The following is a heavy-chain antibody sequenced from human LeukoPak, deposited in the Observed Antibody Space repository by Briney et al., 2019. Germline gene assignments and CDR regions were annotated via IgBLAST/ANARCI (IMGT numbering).Heavy chain of an antibody. V-gene: IGHV4-30-2*01. CDR2: IYHSGST. CDR3: ARAYGDYFLGFDY. D-gene: IGHD4-17*01. Sequence: SETLSLTCAVSGGSISSGGYSWSWIRQPPGKGLEWIGYIYHSGSTYYNPSLKSRVTISVDRSKNQFSLKLSSVTAADTAVYYCARAYGDYFLGFDYWGQGTLVTVSS. J-gene: IGHJ4*02. CDR1: GGSISSGGYS.